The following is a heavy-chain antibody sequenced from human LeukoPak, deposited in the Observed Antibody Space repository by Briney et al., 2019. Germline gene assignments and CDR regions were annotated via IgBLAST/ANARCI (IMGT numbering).Heavy chain of an antibody. Sequence: PGGSLRLSCAASGFTFSNYAMSWVRQAPGKGLEWVSGISGSGGSTYYADSVKGRFTISRDNSKNTLYLQMNSLRAEDTAVYYCAKLLYLDSDTVTTFSRDPGLDYWGQGTLVTVSS. CDR2: ISGSGGST. D-gene: IGHD4-17*01. CDR3: AKLLYLDSDTVTTFSRDPGLDY. J-gene: IGHJ4*02. V-gene: IGHV3-23*01. CDR1: GFTFSNYA.